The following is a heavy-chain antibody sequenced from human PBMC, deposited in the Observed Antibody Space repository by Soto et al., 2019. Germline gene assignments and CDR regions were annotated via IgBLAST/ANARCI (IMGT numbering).Heavy chain of an antibody. CDR1: GFTFSSYG. J-gene: IGHJ4*02. Sequence: QVQLVESGGGVVQPGRSLRLSCAASGFTFSSYGMHWVRQAPGKGLEWVAFIWHDGGNKFYAESVKGRFTISRDNSKNTLDLQMASLSAEETAKFYCARDGDVNTGFGKDYWGQGTLVTVSS. D-gene: IGHD3-16*01. CDR2: IWHDGGNK. V-gene: IGHV3-33*01. CDR3: ARDGDVNTGFGKDY.